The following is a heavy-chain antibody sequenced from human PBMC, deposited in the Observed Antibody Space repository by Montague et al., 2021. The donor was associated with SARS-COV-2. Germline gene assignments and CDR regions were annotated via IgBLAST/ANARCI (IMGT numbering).Heavy chain of an antibody. Sequence: SETLSLTCAVYGGSFSGYSWSWIRQPPGKGLEWIGEINHSGSTXXXPSXXXRVTISVDTSKNQFSLRLSSVTAADTAVYYCARRSRVVTAIWALRTGLTSWFDPWGQGTLVTVSS. CDR2: INHSGST. D-gene: IGHD2-21*02. V-gene: IGHV4-34*01. CDR1: GGSFSGYS. CDR3: ARRSRVVTAIWALRTGLTSWFDP. J-gene: IGHJ5*02.